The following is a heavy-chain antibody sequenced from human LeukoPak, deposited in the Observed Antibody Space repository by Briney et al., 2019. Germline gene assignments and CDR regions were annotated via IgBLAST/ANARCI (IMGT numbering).Heavy chain of an antibody. Sequence: PGGSLRLSCAASGFTFSSYGMHWVRQVPGKGLEWVAFIRYDGSNKYYADSVKGRFTISRDNSKNTLYLQMNSLRAEDTAVYYCAGGSSGWYHFDYWGQGTLVTVSS. J-gene: IGHJ4*02. CDR1: GFTFSSYG. D-gene: IGHD6-19*01. V-gene: IGHV3-30*02. CDR2: IRYDGSNK. CDR3: AGGSSGWYHFDY.